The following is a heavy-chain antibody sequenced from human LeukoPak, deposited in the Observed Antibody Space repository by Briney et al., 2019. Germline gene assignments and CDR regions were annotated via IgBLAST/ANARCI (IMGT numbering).Heavy chain of an antibody. CDR2: IYYSGCT. Sequence: SETLSLTCTVSGGSISSGGYYWSWIRQHPGKGLEWIGYIYYSGCTYYNPSLKSRVTISVDTSKNQFSLKLSSVTAADTAVYYCARDRLDCSSTSCQRWFDPWGQGTLVTVSS. J-gene: IGHJ5*02. V-gene: IGHV4-31*03. CDR3: ARDRLDCSSTSCQRWFDP. D-gene: IGHD2-2*01. CDR1: GGSISSGGYY.